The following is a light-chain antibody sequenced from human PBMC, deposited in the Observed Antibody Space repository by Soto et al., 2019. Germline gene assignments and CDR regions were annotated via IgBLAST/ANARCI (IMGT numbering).Light chain of an antibody. V-gene: IGKV1-5*03. CDR2: KAS. J-gene: IGKJ1*01. CDR1: QTISSW. Sequence: DIQMTQSPSTLSGSVGDRVTITFRASQTISSWLAWYQQKPGKAPKLLIYKASTLKSGVPSRFSGSGSGTEFTLTISSLQPDDFATYYCQHDNSYSEAFGQGTKVDIK. CDR3: QHDNSYSEA.